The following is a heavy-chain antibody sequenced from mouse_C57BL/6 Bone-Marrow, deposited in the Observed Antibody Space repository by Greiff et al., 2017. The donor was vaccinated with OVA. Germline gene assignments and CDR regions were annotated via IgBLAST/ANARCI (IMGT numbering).Heavy chain of an antibody. Sequence: VQLQQPGAELVKPGASVKLSCKASGYTFTSYWMHWVKQRPGQGLEWIGMIHPNSGSTNYNEKFKSKATLTVDKSSSTAYMQLSSLTSEDSAVYYCARDVRIYYGYAFAYWGQGTLVTVSA. J-gene: IGHJ3*01. V-gene: IGHV1-64*01. D-gene: IGHD2-2*01. CDR1: GYTFTSYW. CDR3: ARDVRIYYGYAFAY. CDR2: IHPNSGST.